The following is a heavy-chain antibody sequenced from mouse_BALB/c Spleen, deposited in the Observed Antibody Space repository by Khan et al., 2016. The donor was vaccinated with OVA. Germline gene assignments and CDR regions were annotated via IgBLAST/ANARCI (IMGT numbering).Heavy chain of an antibody. D-gene: IGHD4-1*01. CDR1: GYTFTNYV. J-gene: IGHJ3*01. CDR2: INPYNAGT. Sequence: EVQLQESGPELVEPGASVKMSCKASGYTFTNYVMHWVKQKPGQGLEWIGYINPYNAGTRYNEKFKGKATLTSDISSTTAYMELSSLTSEDSAVYSGASEASSWDFSFPYWGQGTLVTVSA. CDR3: ASEASSWDFSFPY. V-gene: IGHV1S136*01.